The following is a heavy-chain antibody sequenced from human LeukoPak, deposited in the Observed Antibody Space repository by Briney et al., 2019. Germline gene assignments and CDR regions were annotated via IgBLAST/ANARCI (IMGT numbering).Heavy chain of an antibody. Sequence: ASVKVSCKASGYTFTSYGISWVRQAPGQGLEWMGWISAYNGNTNYAQKLQGRVTITTDTSTSTAYMELRSLRSDDTAVYYCARAHTIFGVVIISFYADYWGQGTLVTVSS. CDR2: ISAYNGNT. CDR1: GYTFTSYG. CDR3: ARAHTIFGVVIISFYADY. J-gene: IGHJ4*02. D-gene: IGHD3-3*01. V-gene: IGHV1-18*01.